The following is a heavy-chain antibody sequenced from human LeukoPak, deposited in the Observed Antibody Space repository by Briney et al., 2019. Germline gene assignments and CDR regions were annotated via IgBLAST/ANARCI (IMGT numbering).Heavy chain of an antibody. V-gene: IGHV3-30*01. D-gene: IGHD3-22*01. J-gene: IGHJ4*02. CDR3: ASSGYYYLLHS. CDR2: ISYDGSNT. Sequence: GRSVRLSCAASGFTFSMYAMHWVRQAPGRGLEWGAVISYDGSNTYYADSVKGRFTISRDNSKNTLYLQKNSLRAEDTAVYYCASSGYYYLLHSWGQGPLVPVSS. CDR1: GFTFSMYA.